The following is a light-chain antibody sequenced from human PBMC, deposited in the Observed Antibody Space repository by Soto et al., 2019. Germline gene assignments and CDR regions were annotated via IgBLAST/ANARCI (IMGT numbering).Light chain of an antibody. V-gene: IGKV3-11*01. CDR1: QSVNSY. Sequence: EIVLTQSPATLSLSPGERATLSCRANQSVNSYLAWYQQKCGQAPRLLIYDTSNRATGIPDRFSGSGSGTDFTLTISSLEPEDFAVYYCQQRSSWPTFGQGTRLEIK. J-gene: IGKJ2*01. CDR2: DTS. CDR3: QQRSSWPT.